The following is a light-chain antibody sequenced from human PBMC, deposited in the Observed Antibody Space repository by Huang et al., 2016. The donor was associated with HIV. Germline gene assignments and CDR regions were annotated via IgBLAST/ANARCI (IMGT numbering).Light chain of an antibody. CDR2: KAS. CDR1: ESIGSW. CDR3: QQYSTPMYS. V-gene: IGKV1-5*03. J-gene: IGKJ2*01. Sequence: IQMTQSPSTLSASVGDRVTVTCRASESIGSWLAWYQQKPGKAPKLLSYKASTSTSDVPSRFSGSGSGTQFSLIISSLQPDDFATYYCQQYSTPMYSFGQGTKVEIK.